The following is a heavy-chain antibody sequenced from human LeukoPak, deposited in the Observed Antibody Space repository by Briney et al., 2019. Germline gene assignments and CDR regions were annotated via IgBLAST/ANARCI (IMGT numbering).Heavy chain of an antibody. J-gene: IGHJ6*03. CDR1: GYTFTSYD. D-gene: IGHD4-11*01. CDR3: ARGNSNYFNYYMDV. CDR2: MNPNSGNT. Sequence: ASVKVSCKASGYTFTSYDINWVRQATGQGLEWMGWMNPNSGNTGYAQKFQGRVTMTRNTSISTAYMKLSSLRSEDTAVYYCARGNSNYFNYYMDVWGKGTTVTVSS. V-gene: IGHV1-8*01.